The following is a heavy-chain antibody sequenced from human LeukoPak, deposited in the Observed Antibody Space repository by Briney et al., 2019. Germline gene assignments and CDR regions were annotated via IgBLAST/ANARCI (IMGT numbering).Heavy chain of an antibody. CDR1: GYTFTGYY. CDR3: ARGDTVTTGPFDY. V-gene: IGHV1-2*06. Sequence: ASVKVSCKASGYTFTGYYMHWGRQAPGQGLEWMGRINPNSGGTNSAQKFQGRVTMTRDTSTSTAYKELTRLRSDDAAVYCCARGDTVTTGPFDYWGRGTLVLVSS. CDR2: INPNSGGT. D-gene: IGHD4-17*01. J-gene: IGHJ4*02.